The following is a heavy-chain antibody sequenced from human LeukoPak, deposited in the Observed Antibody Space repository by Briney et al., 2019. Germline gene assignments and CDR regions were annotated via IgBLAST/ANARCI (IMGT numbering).Heavy chain of an antibody. V-gene: IGHV1-18*01. CDR3: AREWRMVATGWDT. J-gene: IGHJ4*02. D-gene: IGHD3-10*01. Sequence: GASVKVSCKASGYTFTSFAINWVRQAPGQGLEWMGWISAYNGNTNYAQKLQGRVTMTTDTSTSTAYMELRSLRSDDTAIYYCAREWRMVATGWDTWGQGTLVVVSS. CDR2: ISAYNGNT. CDR1: GYTFTSFA.